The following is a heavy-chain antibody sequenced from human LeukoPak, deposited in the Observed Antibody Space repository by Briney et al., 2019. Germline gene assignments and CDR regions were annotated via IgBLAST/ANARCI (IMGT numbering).Heavy chain of an antibody. CDR3: ARVDPTGDGYNCFDS. Sequence: GGSLRLSCAASGFTFSDYYMSWIRQAPGKGLEWVSYISSSSYTNYADSVKGRFTISRDNAKSTLYLQMDSLRPEDTAVYYCARVDPTGDGYNCFDSWGQGTLVTVSS. CDR1: GFTFSDYY. V-gene: IGHV3-11*06. CDR2: ISSSSYT. J-gene: IGHJ4*02. D-gene: IGHD5-24*01.